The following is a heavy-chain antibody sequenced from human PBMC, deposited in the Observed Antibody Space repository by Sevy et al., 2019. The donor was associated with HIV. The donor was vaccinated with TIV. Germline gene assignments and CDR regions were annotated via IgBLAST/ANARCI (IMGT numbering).Heavy chain of an antibody. CDR2: ISGSGGST. D-gene: IGHD1-26*01. CDR1: GFTLSSYA. J-gene: IGHJ6*03. V-gene: IGHV3-23*01. CDR3: AKNPGVGSYYYMDV. Sequence: GGSLRLSCAASGFTLSSYAMSWVRQAPGKGLEWVSSISGSGGSTYYADSLKGQFTISRDNSKNTLYLQVNSLRVEDTAVYYCAKNPGVGSYYYMDVWGKGTTVTVSS.